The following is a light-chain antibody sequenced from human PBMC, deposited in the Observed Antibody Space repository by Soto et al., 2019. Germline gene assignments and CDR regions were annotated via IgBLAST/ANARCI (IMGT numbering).Light chain of an antibody. Sequence: QSVLTQPASVSGSPGQSITISCTGTNSDIGAYNYVSWYQQHPGKAPKMMIFGVSDRPSGISSRFSGSKSDNTASLTISGLQAEDEADYYCSSYTRSSTRIFGGGTKLTVL. CDR1: NSDIGAYNY. J-gene: IGLJ2*01. CDR3: SSYTRSSTRI. CDR2: GVS. V-gene: IGLV2-14*03.